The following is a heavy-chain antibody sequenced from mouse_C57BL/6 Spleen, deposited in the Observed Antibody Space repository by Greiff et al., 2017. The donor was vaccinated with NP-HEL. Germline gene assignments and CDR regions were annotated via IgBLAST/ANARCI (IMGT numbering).Heavy chain of an antibody. J-gene: IGHJ4*01. Sequence: QVQLQQSGPELVKPGASVKISCKASGYAFTSSWMNWVKQRPGKGLEWIGRIYPGDGDTNYNGKFKGKATLTADKSSSTAYMQLSSLTSEDSAVYFCARTGLFDAMDYWGQGTSVTVSS. D-gene: IGHD3-3*01. CDR1: GYAFTSSW. CDR2: IYPGDGDT. CDR3: ARTGLFDAMDY. V-gene: IGHV1-82*01.